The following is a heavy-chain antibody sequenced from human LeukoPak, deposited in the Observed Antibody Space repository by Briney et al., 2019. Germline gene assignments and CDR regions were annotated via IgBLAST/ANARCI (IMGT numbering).Heavy chain of an antibody. V-gene: IGHV1-46*01. D-gene: IGHD6-19*01. J-gene: IGHJ4*02. CDR1: GYTFTSYY. Sequence: ASVKVSCKASGYTFTSYYMHWVRQAPGQGLEWMGIINPSGGSTNYAQKFQGRVTMTRDTSTSTVYMELSSLRSEDTAVYYCAGQIPSIAVPSSSLDYWGQGTLVTVSS. CDR2: INPSGGST. CDR3: AGQIPSIAVPSSSLDY.